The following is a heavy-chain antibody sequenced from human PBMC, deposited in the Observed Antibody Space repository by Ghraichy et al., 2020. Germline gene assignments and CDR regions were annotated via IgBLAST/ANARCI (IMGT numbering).Heavy chain of an antibody. CDR2: ISDSGSGT. Sequence: LSLTCAASGFTFSNYAMTWVRQAPGKELECVSSISDSGSGTYYADSVKGRVTISRDNSKNTLYLHINSLRVEDTAVYFCAKDLGMRGVGATLDYWGQGTPVTVSS. V-gene: IGHV3-23*01. D-gene: IGHD1-26*01. J-gene: IGHJ4*02. CDR3: AKDLGMRGVGATLDY. CDR1: GFTFSNYA.